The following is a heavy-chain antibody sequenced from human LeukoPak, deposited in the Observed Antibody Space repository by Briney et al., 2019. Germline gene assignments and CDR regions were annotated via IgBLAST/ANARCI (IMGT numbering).Heavy chain of an antibody. D-gene: IGHD2-2*01. Sequence: PGGSLRLSCAVFGLNYNDAWMSWVRQAPGKGLGWVSSIGRSGGYINYADSVKGRFTISRDNAKNSLYLQMNSLRAEDTAVYYCARRPDCSSTDCYGMDVWGQGTTVTVSS. J-gene: IGHJ6*02. CDR1: GLNYNDAW. V-gene: IGHV3-21*01. CDR3: ARRPDCSSTDCYGMDV. CDR2: IGRSGGYI.